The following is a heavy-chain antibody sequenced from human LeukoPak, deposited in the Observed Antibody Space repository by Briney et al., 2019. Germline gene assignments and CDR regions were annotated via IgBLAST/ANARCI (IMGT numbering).Heavy chain of an antibody. CDR1: GFTVSSNY. Sequence: GGSLRHTCAASGFTVSSNYMSWVRQAPGKGLEWVSVIYSGGSTYYADSVKGRFTISRDNSKNTLYPQMNSLRAEDTAVYYCARYYGDGFAFVYWGQETLDTVSS. V-gene: IGHV3-53*01. CDR2: IYSGGST. J-gene: IGHJ4*02. CDR3: ARYYGDGFAFVY. D-gene: IGHD4-17*01.